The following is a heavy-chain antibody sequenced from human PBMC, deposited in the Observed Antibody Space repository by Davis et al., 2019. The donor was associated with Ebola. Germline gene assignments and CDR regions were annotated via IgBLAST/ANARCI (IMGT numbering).Heavy chain of an antibody. D-gene: IGHD3-16*01. CDR3: ARGGEAAPFDL. V-gene: IGHV1-69*06. J-gene: IGHJ2*01. CDR2: LVPLSTSP. Sequence: SVKVSCKASGYTFNSHGISWVRQAPGQGPEWMGGLVPLSTSPNYAQKFQDRLTISADRSSTTTYMELTSLRSDDTAVYYCARGGEAAPFDLWGRGTLVTV. CDR1: GYTFNSHG.